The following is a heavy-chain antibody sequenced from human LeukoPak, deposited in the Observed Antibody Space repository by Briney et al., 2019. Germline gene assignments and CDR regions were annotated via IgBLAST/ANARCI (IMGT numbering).Heavy chain of an antibody. CDR1: TYTFTDYY. D-gene: IGHD2-2*01. CDR3: ARVRGGDCSSTSCYDMSSYYFDY. Sequence: ASVKVSCKASTYTFTDYYIHWVRQAPGQGLEWMGWINPNSGGTNYAQKFQGRVTMTRDTSISTAYMELSRLRSDDTAVYYCARVRGGDCSSTSCYDMSSYYFDYWGQGTLVTVSS. CDR2: INPNSGGT. J-gene: IGHJ4*02. V-gene: IGHV1-2*02.